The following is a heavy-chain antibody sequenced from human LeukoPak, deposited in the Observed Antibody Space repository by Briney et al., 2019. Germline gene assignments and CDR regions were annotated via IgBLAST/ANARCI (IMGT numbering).Heavy chain of an antibody. CDR3: AREAVYGSVTFDY. CDR2: ISSSSSYI. V-gene: IGHV3-21*01. Sequence: GGSLRLSCAASGFTFSSYSMNWVRQAPGKGLEWVSSISSSSSYIYYADSVKGRFTISRDNAKNSLYLQMNSLRAEDTAVYYCAREAVYGSVTFDYWGQGPLVTVSS. CDR1: GFTFSSYS. J-gene: IGHJ4*02. D-gene: IGHD3-10*01.